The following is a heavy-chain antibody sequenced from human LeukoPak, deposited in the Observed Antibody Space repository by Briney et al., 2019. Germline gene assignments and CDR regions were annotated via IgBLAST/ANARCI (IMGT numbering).Heavy chain of an antibody. CDR3: ARDLAPDSSGYYGSGADAFDI. CDR2: IYYSGST. Sequence: GSLRLSCAASGFTFSSYWMSWIRQPPGKGLEWIGYIYYSGSTNYNPSLKSRVTISVDTSKNQFSLKLSSVTAADTAVYYCARDLAPDSSGYYGSGADAFDIWGQGTMVTVSS. V-gene: IGHV4-59*01. CDR1: GFTFSSYW. J-gene: IGHJ3*02. D-gene: IGHD3-22*01.